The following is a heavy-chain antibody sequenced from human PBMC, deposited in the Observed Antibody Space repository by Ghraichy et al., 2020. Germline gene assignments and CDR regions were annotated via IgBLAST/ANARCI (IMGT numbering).Heavy chain of an antibody. J-gene: IGHJ4*02. CDR2: IIPIFGTA. CDR1: GGTFSSYA. CDR3: ARDWSSYGYPYVLGY. D-gene: IGHD5-18*01. V-gene: IGHV1-69*13. Sequence: SVKVSCKASGGTFSSYAISWVRQAPGQGLEWMGGIIPIFGTANYAQKFQGRVTITADESTSTAYMELSSLRSEDTAVYYCARDWSSYGYPYVLGYWGQGTLVTVSS.